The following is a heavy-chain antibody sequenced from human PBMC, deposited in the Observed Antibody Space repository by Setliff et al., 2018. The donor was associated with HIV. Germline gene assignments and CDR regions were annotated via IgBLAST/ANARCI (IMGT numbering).Heavy chain of an antibody. D-gene: IGHD2-21*02. CDR2: IDWDDDK. CDR3: ARIPTGCGGDCYTENNWFDP. J-gene: IGHJ5*02. Sequence: TLSLTCTVSGDSVSSRSYYWSWIRQPPGKALEWLARIDWDDDKYCSTSLKTRLTISKATSKNQVVLTMTNMDPVDTATYYCARIPTGCGGDCYTENNWFDPWGQGTLVTVSS. V-gene: IGHV2-70*11. CDR1: GDSVSSRSYY.